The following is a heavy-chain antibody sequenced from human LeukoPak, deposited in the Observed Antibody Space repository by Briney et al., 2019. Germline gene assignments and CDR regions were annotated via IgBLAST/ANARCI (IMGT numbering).Heavy chain of an antibody. D-gene: IGHD2-2*01. J-gene: IGHJ5*02. CDR2: INHSGST. V-gene: IGHV4-34*01. Sequence: SETPSLTCAVYGGSFSGYYWSWIRQPPGKGLEWIGEINHSGSTNYNPSLKSRVTISVDTSKNQFSLKLSSVTAADTAVYYCARGGYCSSTSCRNWFDPWGQGTLVTVSS. CDR3: ARGGYCSSTSCRNWFDP. CDR1: GGSFSGYY.